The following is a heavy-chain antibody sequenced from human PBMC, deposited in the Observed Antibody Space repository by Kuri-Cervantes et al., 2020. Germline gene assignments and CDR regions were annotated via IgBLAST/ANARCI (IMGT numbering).Heavy chain of an antibody. CDR2: INAGNGNT. D-gene: IGHD6-19*01. Sequence: ASVKVSCKASGYTFTSYAMHWVRQAPGQRLEWMGWINAGNGNTKYSQKFQGRVTITRDTSASTAYMELRSLRSDDTAVYYCAREVHSSGWSFQDYWGQGTLVTVSS. V-gene: IGHV1-3*01. CDR3: AREVHSSGWSFQDY. J-gene: IGHJ4*02. CDR1: GYTFTSYA.